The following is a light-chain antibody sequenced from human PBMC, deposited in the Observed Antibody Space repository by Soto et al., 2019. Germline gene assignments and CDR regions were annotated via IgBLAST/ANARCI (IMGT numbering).Light chain of an antibody. V-gene: IGKV3-20*01. Sequence: EIVLTQSPGTLSSSPGERATLSCRASQSVSSNYLAGFQQKPGQAPRLLIYGASSRATGIPDKFSGSGSGTDFTLTISRLEPEDFAVYYCQQYGSSALTFGGGTKVELK. CDR1: QSVSSNY. CDR3: QQYGSSALT. CDR2: GAS. J-gene: IGKJ4*01.